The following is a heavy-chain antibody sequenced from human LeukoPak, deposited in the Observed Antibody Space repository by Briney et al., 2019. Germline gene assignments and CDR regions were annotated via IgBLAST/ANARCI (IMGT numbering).Heavy chain of an antibody. Sequence: GESLKISCKGSGYSFSNYWIGWVRQMPGKGLEWMGIIYPGDSDIRYSPSFQGQVTISAYTSINTAYLQWSSLKTSDSAVYYCARGAPFDYWGQGTLVTVSS. CDR1: GYSFSNYW. D-gene: IGHD2/OR15-2a*01. J-gene: IGHJ4*02. CDR3: ARGAPFDY. V-gene: IGHV5-51*01. CDR2: IYPGDSDI.